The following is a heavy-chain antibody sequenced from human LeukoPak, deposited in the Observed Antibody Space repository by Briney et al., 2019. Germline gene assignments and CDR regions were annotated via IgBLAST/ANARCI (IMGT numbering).Heavy chain of an antibody. CDR1: GESMSGFY. V-gene: IGHV4-59*01. CDR3: ARALGLRYFDWYQNAFDI. Sequence: SETLSLTCTVSGESMSGFYWNWIRQPPGKGLEWIGYMHYTGSTNYNPSLKSRVTISVDTSKNQFSLKLSSVTAADTAVYYCARALGLRYFDWYQNAFDIWGQGTMVTVSS. D-gene: IGHD3-9*01. J-gene: IGHJ3*02. CDR2: MHYTGST.